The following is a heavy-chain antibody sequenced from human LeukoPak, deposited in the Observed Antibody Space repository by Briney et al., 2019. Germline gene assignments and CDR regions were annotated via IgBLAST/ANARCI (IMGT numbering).Heavy chain of an antibody. CDR1: GFTFSSYA. CDR3: AKVSWYSSSWHFDY. Sequence: PGGSMRLSCAVSGFTFSSYAMSWVRQAPGKGLEWVSAISGSGGNTYYADSVKGRFSISRDNSKNTLYLQMNSLRAEDTAVYYCAKVSWYSSSWHFDYWGQGTLVTVSS. CDR2: ISGSGGNT. J-gene: IGHJ4*02. V-gene: IGHV3-23*01. D-gene: IGHD6-13*01.